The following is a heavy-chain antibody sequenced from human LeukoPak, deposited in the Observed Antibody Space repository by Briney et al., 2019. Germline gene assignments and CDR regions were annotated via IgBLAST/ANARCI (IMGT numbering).Heavy chain of an antibody. D-gene: IGHD3-22*01. Sequence: SETLSLTCAVYGGSFSGYYWSWIRQPPGKGLEWIGSIYYSGSTYYNPSLKSRVTISVDTSKNQFSLKLSSVTAADTAVYYCARDHYYDSSGLTLDGWGQGTLVTVSS. J-gene: IGHJ4*02. CDR1: GGSFSGYY. CDR2: IYYSGST. CDR3: ARDHYYDSSGLTLDG. V-gene: IGHV4-34*01.